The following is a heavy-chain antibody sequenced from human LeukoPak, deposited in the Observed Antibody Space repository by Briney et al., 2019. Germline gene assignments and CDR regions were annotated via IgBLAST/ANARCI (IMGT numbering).Heavy chain of an antibody. J-gene: IGHJ4*02. CDR2: ISSSSSYI. D-gene: IGHD3-9*01. Sequence: PGGSLRLSCAASGFTFSSYEMNWVRQAPGKGLEWVSSISSSSSYIYYADSVKGRFTISRDNAKNSLYLQMNSLRAEDTAVYYCARGILTGYTLYYFDYWGQGTLVTVSS. CDR1: GFTFSSYE. V-gene: IGHV3-21*01. CDR3: ARGILTGYTLYYFDY.